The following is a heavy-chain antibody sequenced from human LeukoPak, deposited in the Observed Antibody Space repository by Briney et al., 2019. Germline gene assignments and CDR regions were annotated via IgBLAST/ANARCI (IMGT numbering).Heavy chain of an antibody. Sequence: GGSLRLSCAASGFRFSSYGMHWVRQAPGKGLEWVSVIYSGGSTYYADSVKGRFTISRDNSKNTVDLQMNSLRVEDTAVYYCTMRGNTWYDCWGQGTLVTVSS. J-gene: IGHJ4*02. CDR1: GFRFSSYG. CDR3: TMRGNTWYDC. CDR2: IYSGGST. D-gene: IGHD6-13*01. V-gene: IGHV3-NL1*01.